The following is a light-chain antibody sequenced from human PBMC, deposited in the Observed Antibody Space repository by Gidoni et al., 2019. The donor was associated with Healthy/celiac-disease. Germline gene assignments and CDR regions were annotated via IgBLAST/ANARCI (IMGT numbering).Light chain of an antibody. V-gene: IGKV3-15*01. CDR1: QSVSSK. CDR2: GAS. J-gene: IGKJ1*01. Sequence: EIVMTQSPATLSVSPGERATISCRASQSVSSKLAWYQQKPGQAPRLLIYGASTRATGIPARFSGSGSGTEFTLTISSLQSEDFAVYYCQQYNNWWTFGQGTKVEIK. CDR3: QQYNNWWT.